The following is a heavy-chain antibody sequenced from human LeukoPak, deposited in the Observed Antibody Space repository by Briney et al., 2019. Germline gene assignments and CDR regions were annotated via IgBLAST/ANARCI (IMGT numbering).Heavy chain of an antibody. Sequence: GGSLRLSCAASGFTFSSFWMSWVRQAPGKGLEWVANIKQDGTEKYYVDSVKGRFTISRDNAKNSLYLQMNSLRAEDTAVYYCARGEPYYDSSGYYPLFDYWGQGTLVTVSS. J-gene: IGHJ4*02. CDR1: GFTFSSFW. CDR2: IKQDGTEK. D-gene: IGHD3-22*01. CDR3: ARGEPYYDSSGYYPLFDY. V-gene: IGHV3-7*03.